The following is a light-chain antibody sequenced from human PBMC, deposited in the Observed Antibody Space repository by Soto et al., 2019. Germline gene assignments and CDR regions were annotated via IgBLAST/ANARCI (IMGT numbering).Light chain of an antibody. Sequence: EVVLTQSPVTLSLSPGQRATLSCRASQSISTNLAWYQQKPGQAPRLLISDASNSATGIPARFSGIGSGTDLTLTISRLQPEDFAVYYCQQRSNWHPEWKFCQATKVKIK. V-gene: IGKV3-11*01. CDR2: DAS. CDR1: QSISTN. CDR3: QQRSNWHPEWK. J-gene: IGKJ1*01.